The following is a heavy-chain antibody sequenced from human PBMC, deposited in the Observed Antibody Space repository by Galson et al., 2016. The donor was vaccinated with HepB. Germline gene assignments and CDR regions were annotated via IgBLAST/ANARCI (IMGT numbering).Heavy chain of an antibody. CDR2: INPSGGST. CDR1: GYTFISHY. CDR3: ARVGGEFKAAAGTVDPNAFGMDV. D-gene: IGHD6-13*01. Sequence: SVKVSCKASGYTFISHYIHWVRQAPGQGLEWMGRINPSGGSTSYAQKFQGRVTMTTDTSTSTVYMEMRSLRSEDTAVYYCARVGGEFKAAAGTVDPNAFGMDVWGQGTMVTDSS. J-gene: IGHJ6*02. V-gene: IGHV1-46*01.